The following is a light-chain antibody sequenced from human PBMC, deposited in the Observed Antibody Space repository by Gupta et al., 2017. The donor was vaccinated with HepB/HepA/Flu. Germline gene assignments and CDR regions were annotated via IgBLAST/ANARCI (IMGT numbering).Light chain of an antibody. CDR1: QSISSW. J-gene: IGKJ1*01. CDR3: QHENSFPWT. CDR2: KAS. Sequence: DIQMNQSPSTLSAFVGDRVTISCRASQSISSWLAWYQQKPGKAPKVLIYKASRLEIGVPSRFSGSGSGTEFTLTISSLQPDDFATYYCQHENSFPWTFGQGTKVEIK. V-gene: IGKV1-5*03.